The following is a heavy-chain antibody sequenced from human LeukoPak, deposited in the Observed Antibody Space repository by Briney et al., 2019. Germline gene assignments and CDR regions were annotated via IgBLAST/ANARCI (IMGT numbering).Heavy chain of an antibody. V-gene: IGHV3-48*02. CDR3: ARDLAAGEHFYFDL. Sequence: PGGSLRLSCVASGFTFSYYSMNWVRQAPGKGLEWVSYINSISGEIWYADSVKGRFTISRDDAKNSLYLQMNSLRDEDTAVYYCARDLAAGEHFYFDLWGRGALVTVSS. CDR1: GFTFSYYS. J-gene: IGHJ2*01. D-gene: IGHD7-27*01. CDR2: INSISGEI.